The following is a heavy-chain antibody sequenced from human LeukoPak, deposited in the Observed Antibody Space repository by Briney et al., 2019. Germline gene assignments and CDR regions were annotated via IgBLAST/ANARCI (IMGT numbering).Heavy chain of an antibody. CDR1: GFTFRSYT. V-gene: IGHV3-23*01. D-gene: IGHD3-3*01. J-gene: IGHJ6*02. Sequence: GGSLRLSCAASGFTFRSYTMSWVRQAPGKGLEWVSAINGGGGNTYYADSVKGRFTISRDNSKNTLYLQMNSLRVEDTAVYYCAKGLYGGSYYYAMDVWGQGTTVTVPS. CDR2: INGGGGNT. CDR3: AKGLYGGSYYYAMDV.